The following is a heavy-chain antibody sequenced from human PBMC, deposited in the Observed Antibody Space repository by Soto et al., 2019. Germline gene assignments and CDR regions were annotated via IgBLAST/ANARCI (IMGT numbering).Heavy chain of an antibody. J-gene: IGHJ2*01. Sequence: QVQLQESGPGLVKPSETLSLTCTVSGGSISSYYWSWIRQPAGKGLEWIGRIYTSGSTNYNPSLKSRVTMSVDTSKNQFSLKLSSVTAADTAVYYRARGIYCSGGSCYADWYFDLWGRGTLVTVSS. CDR2: IYTSGST. V-gene: IGHV4-4*07. CDR3: ARGIYCSGGSCYADWYFDL. D-gene: IGHD2-15*01. CDR1: GGSISSYY.